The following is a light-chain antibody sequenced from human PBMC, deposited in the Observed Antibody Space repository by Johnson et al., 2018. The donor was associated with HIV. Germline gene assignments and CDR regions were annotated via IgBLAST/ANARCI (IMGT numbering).Light chain of an antibody. CDR2: ENN. CDR1: SSNIGNNY. CDR3: GTWDNSLSAGRV. Sequence: QSVLTQPPSVSAAPGQKVTISCSGGSSNIGNNYVSWYQQLPRAAPKLLIYENNKRPSGIPDRFSGSKSGTSATLGITGLQTGDEADYYCGTWDNSLSAGRVFGTGTKVTVL. V-gene: IGLV1-51*02. J-gene: IGLJ1*01.